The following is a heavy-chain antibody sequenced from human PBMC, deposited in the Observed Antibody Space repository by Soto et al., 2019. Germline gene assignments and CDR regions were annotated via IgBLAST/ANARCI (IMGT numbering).Heavy chain of an antibody. CDR2: INWDGSST. J-gene: IGHJ6*02. CDR1: GLTFDDYT. D-gene: IGHD6-25*01. Sequence: EVQLVESGGVVVRPGGSLRLSCAASGLTFDDYTMHWVRQAPGKGLEWVALINWDGSSTYYADSVKGRFTIYRDNSKNSLYLQMNSLRIEDTAFYYCAKGLSSGWPAAAMDVWGRGTTVTVS. CDR3: AKGLSSGWPAAAMDV. V-gene: IGHV3-43*01.